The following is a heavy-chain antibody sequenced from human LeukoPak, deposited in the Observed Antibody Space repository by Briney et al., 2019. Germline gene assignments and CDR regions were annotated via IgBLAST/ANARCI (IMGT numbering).Heavy chain of an antibody. CDR1: GGSISNYY. D-gene: IGHD6-19*01. Sequence: SETLSLTCTVSGGSISNYYWSWIRQSPGKGLERIGYIYYSGTTNSNPSLKSRVTISVDTSKNQFSLNLRSVTAADTAVYYCMRVPSRIGVAGAFDYWGQGTLVTVSS. J-gene: IGHJ4*02. V-gene: IGHV4-59*12. CDR3: MRVPSRIGVAGAFDY. CDR2: IYYSGTT.